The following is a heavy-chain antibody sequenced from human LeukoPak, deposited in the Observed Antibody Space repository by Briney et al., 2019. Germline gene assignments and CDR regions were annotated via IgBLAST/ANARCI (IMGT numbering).Heavy chain of an antibody. CDR1: GFTFSSYA. V-gene: IGHV3-30-3*01. CDR3: ARAAQPKSYGYDY. J-gene: IGHJ4*02. CDR2: ISYDGSNK. Sequence: GGSLRLSCAASGFTFSSYAMYWVRQAPGKGLEWVAVISYDGSNKYYADSVKGRFTISRDNSKNTLYLQMNSLRAEDTAVYYCARAAQPKSYGYDYWGQGTLVTVSS. D-gene: IGHD5-18*01.